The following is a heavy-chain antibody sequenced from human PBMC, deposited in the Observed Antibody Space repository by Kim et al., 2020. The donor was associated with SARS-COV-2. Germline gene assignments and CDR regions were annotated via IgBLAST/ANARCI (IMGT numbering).Heavy chain of an antibody. Sequence: SETLSLTCAVYGGSFSGYYWSWIRQPPGKGLEWIGEINHSGSTNYNPSLKSRVTISVDTSKNQFSLKLSSVTAADTAVYYCARVTLLWFGELSPLKAMDVWGEGTTVTVSS. V-gene: IGHV4-34*01. D-gene: IGHD3-10*01. J-gene: IGHJ6*04. CDR2: INHSGST. CDR1: GGSFSGYY. CDR3: ARVTLLWFGELSPLKAMDV.